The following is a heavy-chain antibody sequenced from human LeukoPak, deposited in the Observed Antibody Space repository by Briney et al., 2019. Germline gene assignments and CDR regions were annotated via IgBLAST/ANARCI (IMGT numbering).Heavy chain of an antibody. J-gene: IGHJ4*02. CDR1: GGSFSGYY. V-gene: IGHV4-34*01. Sequence: SETLSLTCAVYGGSFSGYYWSWLRQPPGKGLEWIGEINHSGSTNYNPSLKSRVTISVDTSKNQFSLKLSSVTAADTAVHYCARENIVVVPAATDYWGQGTLVTVSS. D-gene: IGHD2-2*01. CDR2: INHSGST. CDR3: ARENIVVVPAATDY.